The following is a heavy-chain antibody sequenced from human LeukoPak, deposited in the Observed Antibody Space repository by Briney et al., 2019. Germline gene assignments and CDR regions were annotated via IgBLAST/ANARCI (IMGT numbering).Heavy chain of an antibody. D-gene: IGHD3-10*01. CDR1: GGSISSSSYF. CDR2: IYYSGST. V-gene: IGHV4-61*05. CDR3: ARAPGYYYYYYMDV. J-gene: IGHJ6*03. Sequence: SETLSLTCTVSGGSISSSSYFWAWIRQPPGKGLEWIGYIYYSGSTNYNPSLKSRVTISVDTSKNQFSLKLSSLTAADTAVYYCARAPGYYYYYYMDVWGKGTTVTVSS.